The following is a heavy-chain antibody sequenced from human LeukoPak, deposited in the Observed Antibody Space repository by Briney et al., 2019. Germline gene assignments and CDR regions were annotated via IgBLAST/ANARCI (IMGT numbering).Heavy chain of an antibody. J-gene: IGHJ4*02. D-gene: IGHD6-19*01. CDR1: GFAFSSYG. Sequence: QPGRSLRLSCAASGFAFSSYGMHWVRQAPGKGLEWVAVISYDGSNKYYTDSVKGRFTISRDNSKNTLYLQMNSLRVADTAVYYCAKGYGSGWYKGTMDYWGQGTLVTVSS. V-gene: IGHV3-30*18. CDR3: AKGYGSGWYKGTMDY. CDR2: ISYDGSNK.